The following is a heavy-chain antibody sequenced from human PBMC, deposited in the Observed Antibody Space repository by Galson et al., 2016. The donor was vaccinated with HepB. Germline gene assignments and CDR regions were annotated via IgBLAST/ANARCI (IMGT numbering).Heavy chain of an antibody. Sequence: SETLSLTCAVSGASISSEKWWTWVRQTPGKGLEWIGEIYSGSTRYNPSLKSRVTISMDKSQTHFSLNRTPVTAADTAVYYCATVRVGCSSTSCYIEDWGQGTLVTVSS. J-gene: IGHJ4*02. CDR1: GASISSEKW. CDR3: ATVRVGCSSTSCYIED. V-gene: IGHV4-4*02. D-gene: IGHD2-2*01. CDR2: IYSGST.